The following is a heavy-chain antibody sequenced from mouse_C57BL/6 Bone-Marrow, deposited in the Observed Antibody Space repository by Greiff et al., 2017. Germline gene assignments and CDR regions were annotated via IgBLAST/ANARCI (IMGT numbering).Heavy chain of an antibody. J-gene: IGHJ1*03. CDR3: ARLGYFDV. V-gene: IGHV1-82*01. Sequence: LQESGPELVKPGASVKISCKASGYAFSSSWMNWVKQRPGKGLEWIGRIYPGDGDTNYNGKFKGKATLTADKSSSTAYMQLSSLTSEDSAVYFCARLGYFDVWGTGTTVTVSS. CDR1: GYAFSSSW. CDR2: IYPGDGDT.